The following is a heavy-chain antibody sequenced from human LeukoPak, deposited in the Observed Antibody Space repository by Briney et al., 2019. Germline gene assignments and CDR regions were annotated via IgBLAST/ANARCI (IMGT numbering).Heavy chain of an antibody. D-gene: IGHD6-13*01. CDR2: IYTSGST. Sequence: SETLSLTCTVSGGSISNYYWNWIRQPPGKGLEWIGRIYTSGSTNYNPSLKSRVTISVDTSKNQFSLKLSSVTAADTAVYFCARSYGYSSSWYGSDWFDPWGQGTLVTVSS. V-gene: IGHV4-4*08. J-gene: IGHJ5*02. CDR1: GGSISNYY. CDR3: ARSYGYSSSWYGSDWFDP.